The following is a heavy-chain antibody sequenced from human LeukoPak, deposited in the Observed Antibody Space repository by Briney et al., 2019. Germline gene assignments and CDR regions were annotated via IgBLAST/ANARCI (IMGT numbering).Heavy chain of an antibody. CDR2: SYYSGST. J-gene: IGHJ5*02. Sequence: SEPLSLTCTVSGGSISSYYWSWIRQPPAKELEWMGYSYYSGSTNYNTSFKSRGTISLVTSNYNFSLQLSLLTAADTAAFYCSRESRGINIKKTIWGIWFDPWGQEILVTVCS. CDR3: SRESRGINIKKTIWGIWFDP. D-gene: IGHD3-16*01. CDR1: GGSISSYY. V-gene: IGHV4-59*01.